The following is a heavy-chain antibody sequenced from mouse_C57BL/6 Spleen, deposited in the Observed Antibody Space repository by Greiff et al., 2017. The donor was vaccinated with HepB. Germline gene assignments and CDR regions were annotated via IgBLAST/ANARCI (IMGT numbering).Heavy chain of an antibody. D-gene: IGHD1-1*01. Sequence: QVQLKQPGAELVKPGASVKLSCKASGYTFTSYWMHWVKQRPGRGLEWIGRIDPHSGGTKYNEKFKSKATLTVDKPSSTAYMQFSSLTSEDSAVYYCARPYYYGSSLRGLGYFDVWGTGTTVTVSS. CDR3: ARPYYYGSSLRGLGYFDV. J-gene: IGHJ1*03. CDR2: IDPHSGGT. V-gene: IGHV1-72*01. CDR1: GYTFTSYW.